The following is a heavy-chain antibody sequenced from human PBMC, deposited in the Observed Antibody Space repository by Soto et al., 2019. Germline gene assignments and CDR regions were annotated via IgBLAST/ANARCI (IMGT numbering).Heavy chain of an antibody. CDR1: GGTFSNYA. J-gene: IGHJ6*02. Sequence: SVKVSCKASGGTFSNYAISWVRQAPGQGLEWMGGIIPIFGTANYAQKFQGRVTITADESTSTAYMELSSLRSEDTAVYYCARLRLYCSSTSCYYYYYGMDVWGQGTTVTVSS. V-gene: IGHV1-69*13. CDR3: ARLRLYCSSTSCYYYYYGMDV. D-gene: IGHD2-2*01. CDR2: IIPIFGTA.